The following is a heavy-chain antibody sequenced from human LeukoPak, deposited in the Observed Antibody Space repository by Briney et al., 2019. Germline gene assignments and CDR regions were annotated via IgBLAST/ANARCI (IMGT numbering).Heavy chain of an antibody. V-gene: IGHV1-24*01. CDR3: ARGVVGAAEGDDAFDI. CDR1: GYTLTELS. CDR2: FDPEDGET. D-gene: IGHD1-26*01. Sequence: ASVKVSCKVSGYTLTELSMHWVRQAPGKGLEWMGGFDPEDGETIYAQKFQGRVTMTEDTSTDTAYMELSSLRSDDTAVYYCARGVVGAAEGDDAFDIWGQGTMVTVSS. J-gene: IGHJ3*02.